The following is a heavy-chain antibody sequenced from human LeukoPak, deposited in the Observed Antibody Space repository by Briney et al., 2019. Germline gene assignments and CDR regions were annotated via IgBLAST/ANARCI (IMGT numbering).Heavy chain of an antibody. V-gene: IGHV3-23*01. CDR3: VKSPYSSAWLHYY. CDR1: GFTFSSYG. J-gene: IGHJ4*02. D-gene: IGHD6-19*01. Sequence: GGSLRLSCAASGFTFSSYGMSWVRQAPGKGLEWISAISGSGGSTYYADPVKGRFTISRDNFKNTLYLQLNSLRAEDTAVYYCVKSPYSSAWLHYYWGQGTLVTVSS. CDR2: ISGSGGST.